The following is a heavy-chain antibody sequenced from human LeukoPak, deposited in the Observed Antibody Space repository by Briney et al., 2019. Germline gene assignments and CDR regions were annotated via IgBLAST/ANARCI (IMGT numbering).Heavy chain of an antibody. CDR1: GFTFSKYG. D-gene: IGHD3-10*01. CDR3: AKDSVWFGDLLGGMGV. Sequence: GGSLRLSCVASGFTFSKYGIHWVRQAPGKGLEWVAVISYDGNDKYYADSVKGRFTISRDISKNTLYLQMDTLRTEDTAVYYCAKDSVWFGDLLGGMGVWGQGTTVTVSS. CDR2: ISYDGNDK. V-gene: IGHV3-30*18. J-gene: IGHJ6*02.